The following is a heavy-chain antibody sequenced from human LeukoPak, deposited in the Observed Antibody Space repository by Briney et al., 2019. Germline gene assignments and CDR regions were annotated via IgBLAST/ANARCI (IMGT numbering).Heavy chain of an antibody. CDR2: IYSGGST. CDR1: GFTVSSNY. J-gene: IGHJ3*02. Sequence: GGSLRLSCAASGFTVSSNYMSWVRQAPGKGLEWVSVIYSGGSTYYADSVKGRFTISRDNSKNTLYLQMNSLRAEDTAVYYCARESGGYAFDIWGQGTMVTVSS. V-gene: IGHV3-53*01. D-gene: IGHD3-10*01. CDR3: ARESGGYAFDI.